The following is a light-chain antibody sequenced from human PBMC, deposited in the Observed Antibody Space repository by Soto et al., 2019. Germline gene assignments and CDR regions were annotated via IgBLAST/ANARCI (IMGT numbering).Light chain of an antibody. CDR2: GAS. V-gene: IGKV3-20*01. CDR3: HHFGSWM. Sequence: DIALTQSPGTLYLSPGERATLSCSASQSVSSSYLAWDQQKPGQAPRLLMYGASSRATGIPDRFSGSGSGTDFTLTISKLEPEDFAVDYCHHFGSWMFGQGTKVEIK. J-gene: IGKJ1*01. CDR1: QSVSSSY.